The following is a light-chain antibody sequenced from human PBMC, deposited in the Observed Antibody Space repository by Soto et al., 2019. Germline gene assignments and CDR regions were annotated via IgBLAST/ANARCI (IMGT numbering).Light chain of an antibody. CDR2: EVR. J-gene: IGLJ1*01. CDR3: SSYTTSSTRV. V-gene: IGLV2-14*03. Sequence: QSVLTQPASVSGSPGQSITISCTGTSSDVGAYDFVSWYQQHPDKAPKPMIYEVRNRPSGVSNRFSGSKSVNTATLTISGLQAEDEADYYCSSYTTSSTRVFGTGTKVTVL. CDR1: SSDVGAYDF.